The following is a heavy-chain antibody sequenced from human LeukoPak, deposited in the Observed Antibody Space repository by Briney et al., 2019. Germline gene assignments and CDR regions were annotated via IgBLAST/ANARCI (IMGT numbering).Heavy chain of an antibody. Sequence: SETLSLTCAVYGGSFSGYYWSWIRQPPGKGLEWIGEINHSGSTNYNPSLKSRVTISVDTSKNQFSLKLSSVTAADTAVYYCALLPLMGGSPDYWGQGTLVTVSS. CDR3: ALLPLMGGSPDY. D-gene: IGHD3-16*01. CDR2: INHSGST. CDR1: GGSFSGYY. J-gene: IGHJ4*02. V-gene: IGHV4-34*01.